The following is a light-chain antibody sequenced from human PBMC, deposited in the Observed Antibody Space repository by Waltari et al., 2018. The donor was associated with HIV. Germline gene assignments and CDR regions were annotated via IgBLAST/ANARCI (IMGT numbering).Light chain of an antibody. Sequence: QSVLTLPPSVSGAPALAVTVPSSGGGSNVGASYHVHSYRPLPAFTPQRLIFGSTNRPFGVPDLFSGSKSDTSASLAITALQAEDEADYYCQSYDSSLSSVLFGGGTKLTVL. CDR1: GSNVGASYH. V-gene: IGLV1-40*01. J-gene: IGLJ3*02. CDR2: GST. CDR3: QSYDSSLSSVL.